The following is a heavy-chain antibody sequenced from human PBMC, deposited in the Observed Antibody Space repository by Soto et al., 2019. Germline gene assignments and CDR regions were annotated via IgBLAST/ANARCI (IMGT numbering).Heavy chain of an antibody. J-gene: IGHJ4*02. Sequence: QLQLQESGPGLVKPSETLSLTCTVSGGSISSSSYYWGWIRQPPGKGLEWIGSIYYSGSTYYNPSLKSRVTISVDTSKNQFSLKLSSVTAADTAVYYCARQDIVLMVYANDYWRQGTLVTVSS. D-gene: IGHD2-8*01. CDR3: ARQDIVLMVYANDY. CDR2: IYYSGST. CDR1: GGSISSSSYY. V-gene: IGHV4-39*01.